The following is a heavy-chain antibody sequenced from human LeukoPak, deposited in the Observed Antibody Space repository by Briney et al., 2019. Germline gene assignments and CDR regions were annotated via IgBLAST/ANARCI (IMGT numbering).Heavy chain of an antibody. CDR3: AREYSSSWYIGY. CDR2: IYTSGST. V-gene: IGHV4-4*07. J-gene: IGHJ4*02. D-gene: IGHD6-13*01. Sequence: ASETLSLTXTVSGGSIGSYNWSWIRQSAGKGLEWLGRIYTSGSTNCNPSLKSRVTMSVDTSKNQFSLKLSSVTAADTAVYYCAREYSSSWYIGYWGQGTLVTVSS. CDR1: GGSIGSYN.